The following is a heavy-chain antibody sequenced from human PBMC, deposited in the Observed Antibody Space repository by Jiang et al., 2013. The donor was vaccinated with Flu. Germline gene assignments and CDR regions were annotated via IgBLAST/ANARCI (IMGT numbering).Heavy chain of an antibody. CDR3: ARDNSSSRKAGAFDI. CDR2: IYYSGST. Sequence: GPGLVKPSQTLSLTCTVSGGSISSGGYYWSWIRQHPGKGLEWIGYIYYSGSTYYNPSLKSRVTISVDTSKNQFSLKLSSVTAADTAVYYCARDNSSSRKAGAFDIWGQGTMGHRLF. V-gene: IGHV4-31*03. J-gene: IGHJ3*02. CDR1: GGSISSGGYY. D-gene: IGHD6-13*01.